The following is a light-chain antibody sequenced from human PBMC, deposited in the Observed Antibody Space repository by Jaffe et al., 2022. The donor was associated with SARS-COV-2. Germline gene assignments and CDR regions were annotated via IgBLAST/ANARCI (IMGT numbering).Light chain of an antibody. J-gene: IGKJ1*01. V-gene: IGKV1-39*01. Sequence: DIQMTQSPSSLSASVGDRVTITCRASQSISTHLNWYQQRPGKAPNLLIYVASNLQSGVPSRFSGSGSGTDFTLTISSLQPEDFATYYCLQSYNTPWTFGLGTKVEIK. CDR3: LQSYNTPWT. CDR1: QSISTH. CDR2: VAS.